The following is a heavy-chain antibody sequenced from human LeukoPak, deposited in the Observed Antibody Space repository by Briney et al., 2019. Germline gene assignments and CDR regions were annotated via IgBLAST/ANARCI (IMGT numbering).Heavy chain of an antibody. J-gene: IGHJ4*02. D-gene: IGHD2-2*01. V-gene: IGHV4-34*01. CDR1: GGSFSGYY. CDR2: INHSGST. Sequence: SETLSLTCAVYGGSFSGYYRSWIRQPPGKGLEWIGEINHSGSTNYNPSLKSRVTISVDTSKNQFSLKLSSVTAADTAVYYCARGRVAIVVVPAAIEGFDYWGQGTLVTVSS. CDR3: ARGRVAIVVVPAAIEGFDY.